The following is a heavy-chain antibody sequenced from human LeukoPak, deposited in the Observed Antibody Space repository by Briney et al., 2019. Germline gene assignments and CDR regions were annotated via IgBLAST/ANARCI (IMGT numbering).Heavy chain of an antibody. CDR3: AKSHGGSGSPDY. D-gene: IGHD3-10*01. V-gene: IGHV3-43*01. CDR2: ISWDGGST. CDR1: GFTFDDYT. J-gene: IGHJ4*02. Sequence: GGSLRLSCAASGFTFDDYTMHWVRHAPGKGLEWVSLISWDGGSTYYADSVKGRFTISRDNSKNSLYLQMNSLRTEDTALYYCAKSHGGSGSPDYWGQGTLVTVSS.